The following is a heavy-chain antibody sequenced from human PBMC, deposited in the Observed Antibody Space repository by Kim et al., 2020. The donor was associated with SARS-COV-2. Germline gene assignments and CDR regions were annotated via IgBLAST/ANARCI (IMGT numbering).Heavy chain of an antibody. CDR3: ARGGGFVPFWGWFDP. V-gene: IGHV4-59*09. D-gene: IGHD3-10*01. J-gene: IGHJ5*02. Sequence: NPSLNSRVTISVDTSKNRFSLKLSSVTAADTAVYYCARGGGFVPFWGWFDPWGQGTLVTVSS.